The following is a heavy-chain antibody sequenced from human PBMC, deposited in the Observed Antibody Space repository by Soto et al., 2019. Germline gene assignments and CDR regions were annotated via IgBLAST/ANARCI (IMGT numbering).Heavy chain of an antibody. Sequence: SDCVSLTRGIFGRSSRDYEWGSIRKPPGKGQDGFGELNHRGSTTYNPSLKSRVTISVDTSKNQFSLKLSSVTAADTGVYCSTRIATATLFPCLSAPWYHGSQGTLSS. CDR3: TRIATATLFPCLSAP. CDR1: GRSSRDYE. J-gene: IGHJ5*02. D-gene: IGHD6-13*01. CDR2: LNHRGST. V-gene: IGHV4-34*01.